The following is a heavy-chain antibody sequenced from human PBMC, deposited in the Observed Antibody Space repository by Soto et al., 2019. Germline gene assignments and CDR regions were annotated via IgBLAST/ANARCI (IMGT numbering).Heavy chain of an antibody. D-gene: IGHD6-13*01. V-gene: IGHV3-30-3*01. Sequence: QVQLVESGGGVVQPGRSLRLSCAASGFTFSSYAMHWVRQAPGKGLAWVAVISYDGSNKYYADSVKGRFTISRDNSKNTLYLQMNSLRAEDTAVYYGARDVAAAGPTRYYGMDVWGQGTTVTVSS. CDR3: ARDVAAAGPTRYYGMDV. J-gene: IGHJ6*02. CDR1: GFTFSSYA. CDR2: ISYDGSNK.